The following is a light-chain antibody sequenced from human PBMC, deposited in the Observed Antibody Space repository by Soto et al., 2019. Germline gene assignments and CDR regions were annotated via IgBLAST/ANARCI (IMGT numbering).Light chain of an antibody. CDR3: QVRSDWPPSFT. V-gene: IGKV3-11*01. CDR2: DAS. J-gene: IGKJ3*01. CDR1: QSVNNY. Sequence: EIVLTQSPATLSLSPGERATLSCRASQSVNNYLAWYQQKPGQAPRLLIYDASNRATGIPPRFSGSGSGTDFTLTISSLEPEDFAVYYCQVRSDWPPSFTFGPGTKVDIK.